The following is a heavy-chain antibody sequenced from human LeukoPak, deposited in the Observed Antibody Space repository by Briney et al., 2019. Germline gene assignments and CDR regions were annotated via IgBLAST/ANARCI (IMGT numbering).Heavy chain of an antibody. CDR2: IRYDGSNK. CDR3: AREEYSSSSDESYYFDY. CDR1: GFTFSSYG. Sequence: GGSLRLSCAASGFTFSSYGMHWVRQAPGKGLEWVAFIRYDGSNKYYADSVKGRFTISRDNSKNTLYLQMNSLRAEDTAVYYCAREEYSSSSDESYYFDYWGQGTLVTVSS. D-gene: IGHD6-6*01. J-gene: IGHJ4*02. V-gene: IGHV3-30*02.